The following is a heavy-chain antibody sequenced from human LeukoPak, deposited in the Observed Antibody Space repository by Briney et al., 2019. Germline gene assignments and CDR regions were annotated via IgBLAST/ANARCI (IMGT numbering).Heavy chain of an antibody. Sequence: GGSLRLSCAASGFTFSNYAMSWVRQAPGKGLEWVSSISGSGGSTHYADSVKGRFTISRDKTKNTLYLQMNSLRAEDTAVYYCAKSAYYDASGYYREYYFDYWGQGTLVTVSS. CDR1: GFTFSNYA. V-gene: IGHV3-23*01. J-gene: IGHJ4*02. CDR2: ISGSGGST. D-gene: IGHD3-22*01. CDR3: AKSAYYDASGYYREYYFDY.